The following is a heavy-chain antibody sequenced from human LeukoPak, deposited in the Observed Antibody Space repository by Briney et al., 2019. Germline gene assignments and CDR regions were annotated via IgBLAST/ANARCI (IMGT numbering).Heavy chain of an antibody. CDR3: GGYYGSGSYFDY. J-gene: IGHJ4*02. CDR2: IYYSGST. V-gene: IGHV4-59*03. D-gene: IGHD3-10*01. Sequence: SETLSLTCTVSGGSISSYYWSWIRQPPGKGLEWIGYIYYSGSTNYKPSLKSRVTISVDTSKNQFSLKLSSVTAADTAVYYCGGYYGSGSYFDYWGQGTLVTVSS. CDR1: GGSISSYY.